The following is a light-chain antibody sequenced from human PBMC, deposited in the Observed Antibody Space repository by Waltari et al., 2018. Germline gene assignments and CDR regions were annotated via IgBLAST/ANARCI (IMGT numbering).Light chain of an antibody. CDR1: QRIGSW. J-gene: IGKJ3*01. V-gene: IGKV1-5*03. CDR3: QPYNSYPIT. CDR2: EAT. Sequence: DIQMTQSPSTLSASVVVRVTITCRASQRIGSWLAWYQQQPGKAPKPLLDEATGLESGVPSRFSPSGAGTEFTLTISSLQPDDFATYYCQPYNSYPITFGPGTKVDI.